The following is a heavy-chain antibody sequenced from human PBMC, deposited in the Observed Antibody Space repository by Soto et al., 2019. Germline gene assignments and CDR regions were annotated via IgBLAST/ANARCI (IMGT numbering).Heavy chain of an antibody. V-gene: IGHV3-33*01. J-gene: IGHJ4*02. Sequence: QVQLMESGGRVVQPGGSLRLSCVTSGFTFSNYAMHWLRQPPGKGLEWMTIIWSDGTKKYYADSVKGRFTSSKDDSKNTLYLQMDNLRPEDTAVYYCARGTNNWNYDSFDFWGQGALVTVSS. CDR2: IWSDGTKK. D-gene: IGHD1-7*01. CDR1: GFTFSNYA. CDR3: ARGTNNWNYDSFDF.